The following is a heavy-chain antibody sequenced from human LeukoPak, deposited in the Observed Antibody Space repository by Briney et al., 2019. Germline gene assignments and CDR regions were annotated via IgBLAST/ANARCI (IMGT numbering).Heavy chain of an antibody. D-gene: IGHD2-2*01. J-gene: IGHJ5*02. CDR1: GITFSNAW. CDR2: INTKSDGETT. Sequence: GGSLRLSCAVYGITFSNAWMRWDRQAPGKGLEWVGRINTKSDGETTDYAAPVKGRFTISRDDSKDTLFLQMSSLRTKDTAMYYCTALHYSNLWGQGTLVTVSS. CDR3: TALHYSNL. V-gene: IGHV3-15*01.